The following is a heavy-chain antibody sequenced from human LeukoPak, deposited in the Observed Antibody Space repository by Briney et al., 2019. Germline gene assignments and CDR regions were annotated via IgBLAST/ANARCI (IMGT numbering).Heavy chain of an antibody. CDR3: AREVGGYDSSGGIDY. Sequence: GGYLRLSCAASGFTFSSYGMHWVRQAPGKGLEWVAVIWYDGSNKYYADSVKGRFTISRDNSKNTLYLQMNSLRAEDTAVYYCAREVGGYDSSGGIDYWGQGTLVTVSS. D-gene: IGHD3-22*01. J-gene: IGHJ4*02. V-gene: IGHV3-33*01. CDR2: IWYDGSNK. CDR1: GFTFSSYG.